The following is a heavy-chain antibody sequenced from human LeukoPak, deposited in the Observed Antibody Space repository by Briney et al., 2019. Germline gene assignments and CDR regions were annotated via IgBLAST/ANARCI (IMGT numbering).Heavy chain of an antibody. Sequence: ASVKVSCKASGGTFSSYAISWVRQAPGQGLEWMGGIIPIFGTANYAQKFQGRVTITTDESTSTAYMELSSLRSEDTAVYYCASYIVVVPAAMAAFDPWGQGTLVTVSS. D-gene: IGHD2-2*01. CDR1: GGTFSSYA. CDR3: ASYIVVVPAAMAAFDP. J-gene: IGHJ5*02. CDR2: IIPIFGTA. V-gene: IGHV1-69*05.